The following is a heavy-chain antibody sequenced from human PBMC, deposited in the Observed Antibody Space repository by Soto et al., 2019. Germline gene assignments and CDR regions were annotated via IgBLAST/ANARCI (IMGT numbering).Heavy chain of an antibody. Sequence: QVQLVQSGAEGKKPGSSVKVSCKASGGTFSSYSINWVRQAPGQGLEWMGEIIPIFGTGNYAQKFQGRVTITADESTSTAYMELSSLRSEDTAVYYCARDGGRHSGGIDYWGQGTLVTVSS. D-gene: IGHD1-26*01. V-gene: IGHV1-69*01. CDR1: GGTFSSYS. CDR3: ARDGGRHSGGIDY. J-gene: IGHJ4*02. CDR2: IIPIFGTG.